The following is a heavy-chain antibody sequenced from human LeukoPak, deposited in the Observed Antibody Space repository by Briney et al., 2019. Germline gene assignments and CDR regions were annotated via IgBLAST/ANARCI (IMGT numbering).Heavy chain of an antibody. J-gene: IGHJ3*02. V-gene: IGHV3-7*01. CDR3: ARDALISAKTHDAYDI. D-gene: IGHD6-25*01. CDR2: IKQDGSEK. Sequence: GGSLRLSCAASGFTFSRYWMSWVRQAPGKGLEWVANIKQDGSEKYYVDSVKGRFTISRDNAKNSLYLQMNSLRAEDTAVYYCARDALISAKTHDAYDIWGQGTMVTVSS. CDR1: GFTFSRYW.